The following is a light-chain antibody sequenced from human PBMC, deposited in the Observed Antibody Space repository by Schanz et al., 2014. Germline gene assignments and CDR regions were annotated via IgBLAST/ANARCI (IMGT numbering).Light chain of an antibody. J-gene: IGLJ3*02. V-gene: IGLV2-14*03. CDR3: ATWDDSLNGGV. CDR1: SDDVGGYRF. CDR2: DVS. Sequence: QSALTQPASVSGSPGQSITISCTGTSDDVGGYRFVSWYQQHPGKVPKLMIYDVSKRPSGVPDRFSGSKSGNTASLTISGLQAEDEADYYCATWDDSLNGGVFGGGTKLTVL.